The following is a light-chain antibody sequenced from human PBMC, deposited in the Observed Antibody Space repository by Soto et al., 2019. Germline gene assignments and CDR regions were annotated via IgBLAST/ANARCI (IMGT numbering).Light chain of an antibody. CDR1: QSVTSSY. CDR2: GAS. CDR3: QQYGNSPLT. J-gene: IGKJ4*01. V-gene: IGKV3-20*01. Sequence: IVWTQSPGTLSLSPGERATLSCRASQSVTSSYLAWYQQKPGQDPRLLIYGASSRATGIPDRFSGSGSGTDLTLTIRRLEPEDFAVYYCQQYGNSPLTFGGGTKVEIK.